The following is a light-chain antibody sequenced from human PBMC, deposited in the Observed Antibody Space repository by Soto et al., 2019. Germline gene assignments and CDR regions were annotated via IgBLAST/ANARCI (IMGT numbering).Light chain of an antibody. Sequence: QSALTQPPSASGSPGQSVTIACTGTSKDVGYYNYVSWYQQPPGKAPKLLLYDVSKRPSGVPDRFSGSKSGNTASLTVSGLQAEAEGDYYCSSYAGSDYPYVFGTGTKVTVL. V-gene: IGLV2-8*01. CDR3: SSYAGSDYPYV. CDR2: DVS. CDR1: SKDVGYYNY. J-gene: IGLJ1*01.